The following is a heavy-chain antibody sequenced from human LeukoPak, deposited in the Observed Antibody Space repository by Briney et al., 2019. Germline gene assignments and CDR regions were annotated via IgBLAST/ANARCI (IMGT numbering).Heavy chain of an antibody. Sequence: PGGSLRLSCAASGFTFSDHYMDWVRQAPGKGLEWVGRTRKKANGYTTEYAASVKGRFTISRDDSKNSLLLQMNSLKTEDTAVYYCIRVNSNYYFDYWGQGTLVTVSS. CDR1: GFTFSDHY. CDR2: TRKKANGYTT. V-gene: IGHV3-72*01. CDR3: IRVNSNYYFDY. D-gene: IGHD4-11*01. J-gene: IGHJ4*02.